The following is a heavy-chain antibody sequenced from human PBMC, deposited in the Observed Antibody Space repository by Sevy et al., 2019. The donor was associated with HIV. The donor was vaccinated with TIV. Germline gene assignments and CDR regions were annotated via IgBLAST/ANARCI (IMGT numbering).Heavy chain of an antibody. D-gene: IGHD6-19*01. CDR3: VRGRIAVAGTWGWFDP. V-gene: IGHV4-34*01. Sequence: SETLSLTCAVYGGSFSGYYWSWIRQPPGKGLEWIGEINHSGSTNYNPSLKSRVTISVDTSKNQFSLKLSSVTAADTAVYYCVRGRIAVAGTWGWFDPWGQGTLVTVSS. CDR1: GGSFSGYY. J-gene: IGHJ5*02. CDR2: INHSGST.